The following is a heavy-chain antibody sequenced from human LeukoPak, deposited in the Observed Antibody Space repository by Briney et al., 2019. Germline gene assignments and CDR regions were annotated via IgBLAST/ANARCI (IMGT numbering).Heavy chain of an antibody. D-gene: IGHD6-19*01. CDR2: ICSAGFT. CDR1: GFTVSSHS. CDR3: ARADSNGWSNY. Sequence: GGSLRLSCAASGFTVSSHSMSWVRQAPGKGLEWVSVICSAGFTYYADSVKGRFAISRDNSKNTLYLQMNSLRAEDTALYHCARADSNGWSNYWGQGTLVTVSS. V-gene: IGHV3-53*01. J-gene: IGHJ4*02.